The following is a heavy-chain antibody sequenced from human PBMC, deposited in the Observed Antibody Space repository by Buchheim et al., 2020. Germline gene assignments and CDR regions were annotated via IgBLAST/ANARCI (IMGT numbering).Heavy chain of an antibody. CDR3: AREARITMVRGVIIESPFFDY. D-gene: IGHD3-10*01. CDR1: GGSISSGDYY. V-gene: IGHV4-30-4*01. J-gene: IGHJ4*02. CDR2: IYYSGST. Sequence: QVQLQESGPGLVKPSQTLSLTCTVSGGSISSGDYYWSWIRQPPGKGLEWIGYIYYSGSTYYNPSLKSRVTISVDTSKNQFSLKLSSVTAADTAVYYCAREARITMVRGVIIESPFFDYWGQGTL.